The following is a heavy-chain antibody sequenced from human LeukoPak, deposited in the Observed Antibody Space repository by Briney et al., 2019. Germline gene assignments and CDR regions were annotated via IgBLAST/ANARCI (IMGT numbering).Heavy chain of an antibody. CDR1: GVSISRSASY. V-gene: IGHV4-39*07. Sequence: SETLSLTCAVSGVSISRSASYWGWIRQPPGKGLEWIGSIYSSGSTYYSPSLKSRLTISIDTSRNQLSLQLSSVTAADTAVYYCASLHSSGSIDYWGQGTLVTVSS. J-gene: IGHJ4*02. D-gene: IGHD6-19*01. CDR3: ASLHSSGSIDY. CDR2: IYSSGST.